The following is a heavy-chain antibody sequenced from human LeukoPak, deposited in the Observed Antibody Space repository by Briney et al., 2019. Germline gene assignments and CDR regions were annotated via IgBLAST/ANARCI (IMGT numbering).Heavy chain of an antibody. CDR3: ARVLDIVVVPAARRWFDP. J-gene: IGHJ5*02. Sequence: GASVKVSCKASGYTFTSYAMNWVRQAPGQGLEWMGWINTNTGNPTYAKGFTGRFVFSLDTSVSRAYLQISSLKAEDTAVYYCARVLDIVVVPAARRWFDPWGQGTLVTVSS. CDR2: INTNTGNP. CDR1: GYTFTSYA. D-gene: IGHD2-2*03. V-gene: IGHV7-4-1*02.